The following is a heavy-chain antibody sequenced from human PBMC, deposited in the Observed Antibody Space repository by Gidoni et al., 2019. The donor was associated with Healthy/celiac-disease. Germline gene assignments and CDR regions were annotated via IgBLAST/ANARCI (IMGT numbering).Heavy chain of an antibody. J-gene: IGHJ5*02. Sequence: QLQLQESGPGLVKPSETLSLTCTVSGGSISSSSYYWGWIRQPPGKGLEWIGSIYYSGSTYYNPSLKSRVTISVDTSKNQFSLKLSSVTAADTAVYYCARHAYDFWSVLPWGQGTLVTVSS. CDR3: ARHAYDFWSVLP. V-gene: IGHV4-39*01. CDR1: GGSISSSSYY. CDR2: IYYSGST. D-gene: IGHD3-3*01.